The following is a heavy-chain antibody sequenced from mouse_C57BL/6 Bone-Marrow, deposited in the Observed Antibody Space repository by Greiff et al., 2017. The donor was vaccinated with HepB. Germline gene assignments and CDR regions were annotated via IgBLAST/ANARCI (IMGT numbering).Heavy chain of an antibody. Sequence: EVMLVESGGGLVQSGRSLRLSCATSGFTFSDFYMEWVRQAPGKGLEWIAASRNKANDYTTEYSASVKGRFIVSRDTSQSILYLQMNALRAEDTAIYYCARDAGSRGTWFAYWGQGTLVTVSA. J-gene: IGHJ3*01. CDR3: ARDAGSRGTWFAY. CDR1: GFTFSDFY. CDR2: SRNKANDYTT. V-gene: IGHV7-1*01.